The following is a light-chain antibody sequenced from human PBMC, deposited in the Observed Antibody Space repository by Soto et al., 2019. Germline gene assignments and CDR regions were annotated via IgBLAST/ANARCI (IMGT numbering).Light chain of an antibody. V-gene: IGKV1-39*01. J-gene: IGKJ1*01. Sequence: DIQMTQSPSSLAASVGARVTITCRASQSISTYLNWYQQKPGKAPKVLIFDASRLQSGVASRFSGSGSGTDFTLTISSLQPEDSATYYCQQSYSVPWTFGQGTKVQVK. CDR3: QQSYSVPWT. CDR1: QSISTY. CDR2: DAS.